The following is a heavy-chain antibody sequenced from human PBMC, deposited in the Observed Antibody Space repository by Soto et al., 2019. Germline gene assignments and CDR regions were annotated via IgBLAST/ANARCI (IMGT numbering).Heavy chain of an antibody. CDR3: AKDRNDIVVVPAAIGNYFDY. CDR2: ISGSGGST. V-gene: IGHV3-23*01. D-gene: IGHD2-2*01. CDR1: GFTFSSYA. J-gene: IGHJ4*02. Sequence: GGSLRLSCAASGFTFSSYAMSWVRQAPGKGLEWVSAISGSGGSTYYADSVKGRFTISRDNSKNTLYLQMNSLRAEDAAVYYCAKDRNDIVVVPAAIGNYFDYWGQGTLVTVSS.